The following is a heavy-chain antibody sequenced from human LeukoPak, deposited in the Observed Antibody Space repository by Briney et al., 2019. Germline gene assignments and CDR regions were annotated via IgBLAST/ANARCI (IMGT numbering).Heavy chain of an antibody. CDR2: INPSGGST. Sequence: ASVKVSCKASGYTFTSYYMHWVRQAPGQGLEWMGIINPSGGSTSYAQKFQGRVTMTRDMSTSTVYMELSSLRSEDTAVYYCAPEYSSSGYFDYWGQGTLVTVSS. CDR1: GYTFTSYY. CDR3: APEYSSSGYFDY. V-gene: IGHV1-46*01. D-gene: IGHD6-6*01. J-gene: IGHJ4*02.